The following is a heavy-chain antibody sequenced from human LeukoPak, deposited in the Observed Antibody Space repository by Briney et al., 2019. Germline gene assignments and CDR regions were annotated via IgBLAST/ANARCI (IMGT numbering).Heavy chain of an antibody. CDR2: IKQEGSKK. D-gene: IGHD5-24*01. CDR3: TRVGYIDEGIDY. J-gene: IGHJ4*02. Sequence: GGSLRLSCVASGFPFSSYWMTWVRQAPGKGLEWVANIKQEGSKKSYVDSVKGRFTISRDNAKNSLYLQMNSLRAEDTAIYYCTRVGYIDEGIDYWGQGTLVTVSS. CDR1: GFPFSSYW. V-gene: IGHV3-7*04.